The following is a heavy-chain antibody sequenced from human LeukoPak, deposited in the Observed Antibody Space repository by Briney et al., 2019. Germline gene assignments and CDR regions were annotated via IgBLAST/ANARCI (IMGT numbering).Heavy chain of an antibody. CDR2: IYYSGST. Sequence: PSETLSLTCTVSSGSISSYYWSWIRQPPGKGLEWIGYIYYSGSTNYNPSLKSRVTISVDTSKNQFSLKLSSVTAADTAVYYCARADSSGWYAEPYDAFDIWGQGTMVTVSS. D-gene: IGHD6-19*01. CDR1: SGSISSYY. J-gene: IGHJ3*02. V-gene: IGHV4-59*01. CDR3: ARADSSGWYAEPYDAFDI.